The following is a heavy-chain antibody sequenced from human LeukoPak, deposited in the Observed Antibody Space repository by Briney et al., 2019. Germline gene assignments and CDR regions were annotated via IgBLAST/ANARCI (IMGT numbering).Heavy chain of an antibody. D-gene: IGHD6-19*01. V-gene: IGHV1-3*01. Sequence: ASVKVSCKASGYTFTSYAMHWARQAPGQRLEWMGWINAGNGNTKYSQKFQGRVTITRDTSASTAYMELSSLRSEDTAVYYCARGPKIAVAGKGWFDPWGQGTLVTVSS. CDR2: INAGNGNT. CDR1: GYTFTSYA. J-gene: IGHJ5*02. CDR3: ARGPKIAVAGKGWFDP.